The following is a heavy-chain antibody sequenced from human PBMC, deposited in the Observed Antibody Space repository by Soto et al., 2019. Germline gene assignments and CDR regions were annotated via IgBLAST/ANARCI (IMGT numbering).Heavy chain of an antibody. V-gene: IGHV4-34*01. J-gene: IGHJ2*01. CDR2: INHSGST. CDR1: GGSFSGYY. D-gene: IGHD5-12*01. Sequence: QVQLQQWGAGLLKPSETLSLTCAVYGGSFSGYYWSWIRQPPGKGLEWIGEINHSGSTNYNPSLKSRVTISVDTSKNQFSLKLSSVTAADTAVYYCARDIFSTSGEMATTFDLWGRGTLVTVSS. CDR3: ARDIFSTSGEMATTFDL.